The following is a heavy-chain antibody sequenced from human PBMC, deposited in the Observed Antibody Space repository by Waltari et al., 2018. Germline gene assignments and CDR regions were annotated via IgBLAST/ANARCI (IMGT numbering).Heavy chain of an antibody. J-gene: IGHJ5*02. CDR3: ARDYPPGVSSRNWFDP. CDR2: IYHSGST. Sequence: QVQLQESGPGLVKPSETLSLTCTVSGYSISSGYYWGWIRQPPGKGLEWIGSIYHSGSTYYNPSLKSRVTISVDTSKNQFSLKLSSVTAADTVVYYCARDYPPGVSSRNWFDPWGQGTLVTVSS. V-gene: IGHV4-38-2*02. CDR1: GYSISSGYY.